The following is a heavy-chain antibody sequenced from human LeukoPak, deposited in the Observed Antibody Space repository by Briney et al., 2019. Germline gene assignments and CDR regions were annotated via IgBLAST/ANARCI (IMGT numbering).Heavy chain of an antibody. CDR3: ARVGGYSDYDQRY. D-gene: IGHD5-12*01. Sequence: GGSLRLSCATSGFTFSNFWMSWVRQAPGKGLEWVSGINWNGGSTGYADSVKGRFTISRDNAKNPVYLQMNSLRAEDTALYYCARVGGYSDYDQRYWGQGTLVTVSS. CDR2: INWNGGST. CDR1: GFTFSNFW. V-gene: IGHV3-20*04. J-gene: IGHJ4*02.